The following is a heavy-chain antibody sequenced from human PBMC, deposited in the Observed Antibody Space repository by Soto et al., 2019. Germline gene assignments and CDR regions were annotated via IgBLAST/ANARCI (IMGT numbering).Heavy chain of an antibody. Sequence: GRSLRLSCAASGFTFSSYAMSWVRQAPGKGLEWVSAISGSGGSTYYADSVKGRFTISRDNSKNTLYLQMNSLRAEDTAVYYCAKSLGYCTNGVCRPTDAFDIWGQGTMVTVSS. CDR3: AKSLGYCTNGVCRPTDAFDI. CDR1: GFTFSSYA. J-gene: IGHJ3*02. D-gene: IGHD2-8*01. CDR2: ISGSGGST. V-gene: IGHV3-23*01.